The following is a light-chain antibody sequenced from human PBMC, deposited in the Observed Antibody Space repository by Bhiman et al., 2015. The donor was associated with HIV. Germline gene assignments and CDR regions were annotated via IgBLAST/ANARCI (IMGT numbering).Light chain of an antibody. J-gene: IGLJ1*01. CDR1: SNDVGGFNY. CDR3: SSYTSGSTPHV. V-gene: IGLV2-14*01. Sequence: QSALTQPASVSGSPGQSITISCTGTSNDVGGFNYVSWYQQHPGKAPKLIIFDVNVRPSGVSNRFSGSKSGNTASLTISGLQPEDEADYHCSSYTSGSTPHVFGTGTKVTVL. CDR2: DVN.